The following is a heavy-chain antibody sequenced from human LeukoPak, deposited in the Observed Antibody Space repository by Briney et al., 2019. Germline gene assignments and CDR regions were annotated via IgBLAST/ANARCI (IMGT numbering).Heavy chain of an antibody. D-gene: IGHD3-3*01. CDR2: ISYDGSNK. CDR3: AGVSPTTLRFGGAFDY. J-gene: IGHJ4*02. V-gene: IGHV3-30*04. Sequence: GGSLRLSCAASGFTFSSYAMHWVRQAPGKGLEWVAVISYDGSNKYYADSVKGRFTISRDKSKNTTYMQMNSRRAEDTAVYYCAGVSPTTLRFGGAFDYWGQGTLVTVSS. CDR1: GFTFSSYA.